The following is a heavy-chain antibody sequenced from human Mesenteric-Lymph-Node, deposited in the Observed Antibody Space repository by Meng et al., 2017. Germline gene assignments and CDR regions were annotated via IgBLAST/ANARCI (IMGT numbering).Heavy chain of an antibody. CDR2: ISGSGGST. CDR1: GFTFSSYA. D-gene: IGHD2-2*01. J-gene: IGHJ3*02. CDR3: AKDNKVLPPAAIPNGDAFDI. V-gene: IGHV3-23*01. Sequence: GESLKISCVASGFTFSSYAMSWVRQAPGKGLEWVSAISGSGGSTYYADSVKGRFTISRDNSKNTLYLQMNSLRAEDTAVYYCAKDNKVLPPAAIPNGDAFDIWGQGTMVTVSS.